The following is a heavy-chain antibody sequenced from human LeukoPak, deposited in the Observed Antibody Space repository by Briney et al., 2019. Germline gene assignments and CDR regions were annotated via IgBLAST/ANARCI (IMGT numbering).Heavy chain of an antibody. CDR1: GYSFSSSW. Sequence: EEPLKISCKGSGYSFSSSWIAWGRQMPGKGLEWIGFIYPGDSEPRYSPSFQGQVTISADKSITTAYLQWSSLKASDTAMYYCVRGYCSTLTCRRMDYGGEGTLATVS. CDR2: IYPGDSEP. V-gene: IGHV5-51*01. CDR3: VRGYCSTLTCRRMDY. J-gene: IGHJ4*02. D-gene: IGHD2-2*01.